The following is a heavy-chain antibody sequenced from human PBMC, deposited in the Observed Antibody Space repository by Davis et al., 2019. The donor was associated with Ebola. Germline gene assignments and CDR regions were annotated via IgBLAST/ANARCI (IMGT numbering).Heavy chain of an antibody. CDR3: ASDYGPTTRIFDH. Sequence: GESLKISCAASGFTFNMYAMSWVRFAPGKGLEWVASINADGSDKYYVDSVKGRFTISRDNSKNTLYLQMNSLRAEDTAVYYCASDYGPTTRIFDHWGQGTLVTVSS. CDR1: GFTFNMYA. D-gene: IGHD3-10*01. V-gene: IGHV3-7*01. J-gene: IGHJ4*02. CDR2: INADGSDK.